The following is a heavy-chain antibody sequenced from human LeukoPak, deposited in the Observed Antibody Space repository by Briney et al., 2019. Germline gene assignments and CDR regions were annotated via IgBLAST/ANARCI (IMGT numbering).Heavy chain of an antibody. CDR3: AKSQWLVLIDY. D-gene: IGHD6-19*01. Sequence: GGSLRLSCAASGFTVSSNYMSWVRQAPGKGLEWVSAISGSGGSTYYADSVKGRFTISRDNSKNTLYLQMNSLRAEDTAVYYCAKSQWLVLIDYWGQGTLVTVSS. CDR1: GFTVSSNY. CDR2: ISGSGGST. J-gene: IGHJ4*02. V-gene: IGHV3-23*01.